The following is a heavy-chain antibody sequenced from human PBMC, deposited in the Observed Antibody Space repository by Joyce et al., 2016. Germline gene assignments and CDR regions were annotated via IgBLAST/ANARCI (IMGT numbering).Heavy chain of an antibody. J-gene: IGHJ5*01. V-gene: IGHV3-74*03. CDR3: ARVDCTGGSCFSQGLDS. D-gene: IGHD2-8*02. Sequence: EVQLVESGGDLVQPGGSLTLSCVVSEFSVTDYWMHWVRQAPGKGLAWVSRINKDGSSTAYGDSVKGRFTVSRDNAKNTLYLQMTSLRGEDTAVYYCARVDCTGGSCFSQGLDSWGQGTLVTVSS. CDR1: EFSVTDYW. CDR2: INKDGSST.